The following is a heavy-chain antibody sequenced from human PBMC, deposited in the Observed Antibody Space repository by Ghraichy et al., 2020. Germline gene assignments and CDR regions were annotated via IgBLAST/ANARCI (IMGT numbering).Heavy chain of an antibody. V-gene: IGHV4-34*01. CDR1: GGSFSGYY. D-gene: IGHD3-16*02. CDR2: INHSGST. J-gene: IGHJ4*02. CDR3: AREERLRLGGLSFGAPIDY. Sequence: SQTLSLTCAVYGGSFSGYYWSWIRQPPGKGLEWIGEINHSGSTNYNPSLKSRVTISVDTSKNQFSLKLSSVTAADTAVYYCAREERLRLGGLSFGAPIDYWGQGTLVTVSS.